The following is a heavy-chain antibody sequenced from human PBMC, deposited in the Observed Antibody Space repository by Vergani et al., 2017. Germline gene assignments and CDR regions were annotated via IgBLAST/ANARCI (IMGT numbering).Heavy chain of an antibody. D-gene: IGHD4-11*01. J-gene: IGHJ6*03. Sequence: QVQLQQWGGGLLKPSETLSLTCVVNGGSFTSYHWTWIRQSPGEGLEWVGDIDHTGRPDYNPSLKSRLTMSVDKSRNQFSLTLNSVTATDTAIYFCARVNTETNGDLYYYCYMDVWLEGTAVAVS. CDR3: ARVNTETNGDLYYYCYMDV. V-gene: IGHV4-34*01. CDR2: IDHTGRP. CDR1: GGSFTSYH.